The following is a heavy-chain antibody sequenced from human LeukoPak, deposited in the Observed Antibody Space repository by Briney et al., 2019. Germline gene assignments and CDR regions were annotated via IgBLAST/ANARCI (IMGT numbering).Heavy chain of an antibody. V-gene: IGHV3-23*01. D-gene: IGHD6-19*01. CDR1: GFAFSNYA. CDR3: AKIPPVGIAVAGTGY. CDR2: ISGSSGST. J-gene: IGHJ4*02. Sequence: PGGSLRLSCAASGFAFSNYAMSWVRQAPGKGLEWVSAISGSSGSTYYADSVKGRFTISRDNSKNTLHLQMNSLRAEDTAVYYCAKIPPVGIAVAGTGYWGQGTLVTVSS.